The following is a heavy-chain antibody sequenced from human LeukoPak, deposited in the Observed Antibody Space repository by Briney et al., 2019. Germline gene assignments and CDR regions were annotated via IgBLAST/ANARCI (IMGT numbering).Heavy chain of an antibody. Sequence: GGSLRLSCAASGFTFRSYWMHWVRQDPGKGPVWVSHMNGDGSSTSYADSVKGRFTISRDNAKNTLYLQMNSLKAEDTAVYYCAWTATDAFDIWGQGTMVTVSS. CDR1: GFTFRSYW. CDR3: AWTATDAFDI. CDR2: MNGDGSST. J-gene: IGHJ3*02. D-gene: IGHD3/OR15-3a*01. V-gene: IGHV3-74*01.